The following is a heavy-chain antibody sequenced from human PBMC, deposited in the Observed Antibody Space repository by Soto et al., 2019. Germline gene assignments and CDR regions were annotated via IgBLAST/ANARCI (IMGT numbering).Heavy chain of an antibody. CDR3: ARVSSSIVVVPDYGMDV. CDR2: ISGKNGNT. V-gene: IGHV1-18*04. CDR1: GYTFISHG. D-gene: IGHD2-15*01. Sequence: QVQLVQSGVEVKKPGASVKVSCKASGYTFISHGISWVRQATVQGLEWMGWISGKNGNTNYAQKLQGRVTLTTDTSTSTAYMELRSLRSDDTAVYYCARVSSSIVVVPDYGMDVWGQGTKVTVSS. J-gene: IGHJ6*02.